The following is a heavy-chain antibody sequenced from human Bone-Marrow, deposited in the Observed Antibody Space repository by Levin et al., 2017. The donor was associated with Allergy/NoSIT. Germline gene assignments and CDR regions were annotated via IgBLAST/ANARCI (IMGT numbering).Heavy chain of an antibody. CDR1: GFTFSSYA. Sequence: GGSLRLSCAASGFTFSSYAMHWVRQTPGKGPEWLAAISYDGNTKKYVNSAKGRFTISRDNSKSTLYLQMNSLRAEDTALYYCAKDGHGYNWNYGLFYFHSWGQGTLVTVSS. D-gene: IGHD1-7*01. V-gene: IGHV3-30*18. J-gene: IGHJ4*02. CDR3: AKDGHGYNWNYGLFYFHS. CDR2: ISYDGNTK.